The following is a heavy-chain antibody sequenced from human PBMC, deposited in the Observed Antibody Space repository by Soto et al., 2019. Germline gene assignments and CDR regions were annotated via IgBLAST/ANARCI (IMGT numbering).Heavy chain of an antibody. J-gene: IGHJ6*02. CDR3: ARHQRVLEWGDYYYYGMDV. CDR2: IIPIFGTA. CDR1: GGTFSSYA. D-gene: IGHD3-3*01. V-gene: IGHV1-69*13. Sequence: SVKVSCKASGGTFSSYAISWVRQAPGQGLEWMGGIIPIFGTANYAQKFQGRVTITADESTSTAYMELSSLRSEDTAVYYCARHQRVLEWGDYYYYGMDVWGQGTTVTVSS.